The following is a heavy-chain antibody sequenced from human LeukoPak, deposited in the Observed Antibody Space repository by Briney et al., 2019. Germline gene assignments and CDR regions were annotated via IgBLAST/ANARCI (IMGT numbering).Heavy chain of an antibody. Sequence: GGSLRLSCATSGFTVSSNYMSWVRQAPGKGLEWVSVIYSGGSTYYADSVKGRFTISRDNSKNTLYLQMNSLRAEDTAVYYCARAGSGGLLGYWGQGTLVTVSS. V-gene: IGHV3-66*01. CDR1: GFTVSSNY. D-gene: IGHD2-8*02. J-gene: IGHJ4*02. CDR2: IYSGGST. CDR3: ARAGSGGLLGY.